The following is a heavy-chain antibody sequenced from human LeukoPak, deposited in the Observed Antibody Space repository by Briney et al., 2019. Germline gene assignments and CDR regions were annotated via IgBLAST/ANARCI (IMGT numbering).Heavy chain of an antibody. CDR1: GFTFSNYA. V-gene: IGHV3-23*01. CDR2: MSGSGGTT. J-gene: IGHJ4*02. Sequence: GGSLRLSCAPSGFTFSNYAMSWVRQAPGKGLEEVSGMSGSGGTTNYADAVKGRFTISRDNSKNTLYLHMDSLRVEDTALYYCAKDRRDFWSGYYGYFDYWGQGTLVTVSS. D-gene: IGHD3-3*01. CDR3: AKDRRDFWSGYYGYFDY.